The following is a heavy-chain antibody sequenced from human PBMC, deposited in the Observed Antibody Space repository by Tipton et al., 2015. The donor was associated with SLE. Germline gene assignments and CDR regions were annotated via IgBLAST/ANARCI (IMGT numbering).Heavy chain of an antibody. Sequence: TLSLTCTVSGGSISGYYWSWIRQPPGKGLEWIGYIYSSGSTNYNPSLKSRVTISVDTSKNQFSLKLSSVTAADTAVYYCAREATAIEVRYYYHYYMDVWGKGTTVTISS. D-gene: IGHD5-18*01. CDR1: GGSISGYY. V-gene: IGHV4-4*08. CDR2: IYSSGST. CDR3: AREATAIEVRYYYHYYMDV. J-gene: IGHJ6*03.